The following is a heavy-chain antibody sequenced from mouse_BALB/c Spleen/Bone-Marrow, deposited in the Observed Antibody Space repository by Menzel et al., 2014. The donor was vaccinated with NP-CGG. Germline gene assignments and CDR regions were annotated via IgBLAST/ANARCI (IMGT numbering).Heavy chain of an antibody. V-gene: IGHV5-6-4*01. CDR1: GFTFSSYT. CDR3: TRRGDYDGYFDY. D-gene: IGHD2-3*01. Sequence: DVKLQESGGGLVKPGGSLKLSCAASGFTFSSYTTSWVRQTPEKRLEWVATISSGGSYTYYPDSVKGRFTISRDNAKNTLYLQMSSLKSEDTAMYYCTRRGDYDGYFDYWGQGTTLTVSS. CDR2: ISSGGSYT. J-gene: IGHJ2*01.